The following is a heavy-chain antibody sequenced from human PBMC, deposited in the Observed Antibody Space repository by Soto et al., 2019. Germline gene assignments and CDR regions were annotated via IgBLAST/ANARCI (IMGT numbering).Heavy chain of an antibody. V-gene: IGHV1-3*01. J-gene: IGHJ5*02. CDR3: ARGGVGSRPVDL. CDR2: INAGNGNT. Sequence: XSVKVSCKASEYTFISYAIHWVRQAPGQRLEWMGWINAGNGNTKYSQKFQGRVTFTMDTSASTAYMELSSLRSEDTAVYYCARGGVGSRPVDLWGQGTLVTVSS. CDR1: EYTFISYA. D-gene: IGHD3-16*01.